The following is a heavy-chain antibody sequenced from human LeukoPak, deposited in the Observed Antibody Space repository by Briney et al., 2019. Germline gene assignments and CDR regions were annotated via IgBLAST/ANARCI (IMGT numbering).Heavy chain of an antibody. J-gene: IGHJ4*02. CDR2: IYYSGST. Sequence: SETLSLTCTVSGGSISSYYWSWIRQPPGKGLEWIGYIYYSGSTNYNPSLKSRVTISVDTSKNQFSLKLRSVTAADTAVYYCARAFGNGGIVDYWGQGTLVTVSS. CDR3: ARAFGNGGIVDY. V-gene: IGHV4-59*01. CDR1: GGSISSYY. D-gene: IGHD3-16*01.